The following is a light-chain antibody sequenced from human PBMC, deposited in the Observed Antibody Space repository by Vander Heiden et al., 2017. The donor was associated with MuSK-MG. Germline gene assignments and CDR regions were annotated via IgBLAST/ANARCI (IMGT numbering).Light chain of an antibody. CDR1: QSVRSRY. J-gene: IGKJ2*01. V-gene: IGKV3-20*01. CDR3: QQYGSSPYT. Sequence: EIVLTQSPGTLSLSPGERATLSCRASQSVRSRYLAWYQQKPGQPPRLLIYGASSRATGIPDRFSGSGSGTDFTLTISRLEPEDFAVYYCQQYGSSPYTFGQGTKLEIK. CDR2: GAS.